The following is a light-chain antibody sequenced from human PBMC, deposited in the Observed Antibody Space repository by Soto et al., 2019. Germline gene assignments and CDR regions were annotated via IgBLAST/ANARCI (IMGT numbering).Light chain of an antibody. V-gene: IGLV1-47*01. J-gene: IGLJ2*01. Sequence: QSVVTQPTSASGTPGQRVTISCSGSTSNIGSNYVYWYQHLPGTAPKLLIYRNNQRPSGVPDRFSGSKSGTSASLAISGLRSEDEADYYCAAWGDSLSGVVFGGGTKLTVL. CDR1: TSNIGSNY. CDR3: AAWGDSLSGVV. CDR2: RNN.